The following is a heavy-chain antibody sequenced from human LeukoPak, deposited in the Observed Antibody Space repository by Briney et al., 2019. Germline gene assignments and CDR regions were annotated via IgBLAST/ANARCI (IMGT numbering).Heavy chain of an antibody. J-gene: IGHJ5*02. CDR1: GFTFSSYS. CDR2: ISSSSSYI. CDR3: ARGSQLVVAATLEDWFDP. Sequence: KSGGSLRLSCAASGFTFSSYSMNWVRQAPGKGLEWVSSISSSSSYIYYADSVKGRFTISRDNAKNSLYLRMNSLRAEDTAVYYCARGSQLVVAATLEDWFDPWGQGTLVTVSS. V-gene: IGHV3-21*01. D-gene: IGHD2-15*01.